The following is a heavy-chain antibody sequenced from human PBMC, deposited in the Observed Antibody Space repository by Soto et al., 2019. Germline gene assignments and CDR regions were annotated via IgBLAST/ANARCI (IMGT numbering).Heavy chain of an antibody. Sequence: QVQLVQSGAEVKKPGSSVKVSCKASVGTFSSYAISWVLQAPGQGLEWMGGVIPIFGTANYAQKFQCRVTITADESTISAYMELSSLRSEDTAVYYCARGTHLYTAIVEGYYYGMDVWGQVTTVTVSS. CDR2: VIPIFGTA. V-gene: IGHV1-69*01. CDR1: VGTFSSYA. CDR3: ARGTHLYTAIVEGYYYGMDV. D-gene: IGHD5-18*01. J-gene: IGHJ6*02.